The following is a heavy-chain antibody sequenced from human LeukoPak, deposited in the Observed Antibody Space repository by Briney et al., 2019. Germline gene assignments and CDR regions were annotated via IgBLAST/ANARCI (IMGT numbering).Heavy chain of an antibody. CDR3: ARDPDFGMDV. D-gene: IGHD3-3*01. CDR1: GYTLTELS. Sequence: ASVKVSCKVSGYTLTELSMHWVRQAPGQGLEWMGRINPNSGGTNYAQKFQGRVTMTRDTSISTAYMELSRLRSDDTAVYYCARDPDFGMDVWGQGTTVTVSS. CDR2: INPNSGGT. J-gene: IGHJ6*02. V-gene: IGHV1-2*06.